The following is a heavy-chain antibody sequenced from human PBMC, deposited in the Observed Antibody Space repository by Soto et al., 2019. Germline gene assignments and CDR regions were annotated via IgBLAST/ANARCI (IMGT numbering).Heavy chain of an antibody. CDR3: ARTDSSGWYRVSHFDY. V-gene: IGHV4-30-2*01. CDR1: GGSISSGGYS. J-gene: IGHJ4*02. Sequence: TLSLTCAVSGGSISSGGYSWSWIRQPPGKGLEWIGYIYHSGSTNYNPSLKSRVTISVDTSKNQFSLKLSSVTAADTAVYYCARTDSSGWYRVSHFDYWGQGTLVTVS. CDR2: IYHSGST. D-gene: IGHD6-19*01.